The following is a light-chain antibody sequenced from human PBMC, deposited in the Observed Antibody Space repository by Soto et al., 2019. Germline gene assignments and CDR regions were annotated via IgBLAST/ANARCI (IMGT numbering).Light chain of an antibody. V-gene: IGLV2-14*01. CDR2: DVT. J-gene: IGLJ1*01. Sequence: QSVLTQPASVSGSPGQSITISCTGTSSDVGGYNLVSWYQQHPGKAPKLMIYDVTHRPSGVSNRFSGSKSGNTASLTISGLQAEDEADYYCLSYSSSTSPYVLGTGTKVTVL. CDR3: LSYSSSTSPYV. CDR1: SSDVGGYNL.